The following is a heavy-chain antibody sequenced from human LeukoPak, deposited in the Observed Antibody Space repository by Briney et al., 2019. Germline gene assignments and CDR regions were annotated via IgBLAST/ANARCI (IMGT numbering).Heavy chain of an antibody. CDR3: ARESGGNTPYYFDY. D-gene: IGHD2-2*02. CDR1: GFTFSTYA. V-gene: IGHV3-30*04. J-gene: IGHJ4*02. Sequence: GGSLRLSCAASGFTFSTYALHWVRQAPGKGLEWVAVISYDDGSNKYDADSVKGRFTISRDNSKNTLYLQMNSLRTEDTAVYYCARESGGNTPYYFDYWGQGTLVTVSS. CDR2: ISYDDGSNK.